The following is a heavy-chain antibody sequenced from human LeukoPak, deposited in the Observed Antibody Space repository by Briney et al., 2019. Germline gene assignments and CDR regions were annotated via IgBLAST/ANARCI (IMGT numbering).Heavy chain of an antibody. CDR2: INPNSGGT. D-gene: IGHD3-16*01. Sequence: ASVKVSCKASGYRFSGYYMHWVRQAPGQGLEWMGRINPNSGGTNYAQKFQGRVTMTRDTSISTAYMELSRLRSDDTALYYCARRRGEPNIFDYWGQGTLVTVSS. CDR3: ARRRGEPNIFDY. J-gene: IGHJ4*02. V-gene: IGHV1-2*06. CDR1: GYRFSGYY.